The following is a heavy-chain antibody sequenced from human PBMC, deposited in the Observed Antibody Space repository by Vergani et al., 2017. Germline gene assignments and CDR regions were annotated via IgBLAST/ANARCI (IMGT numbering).Heavy chain of an antibody. CDR1: GFTFSSYA. Sequence: QVQLVESGGGVVQPGRSLRLSCAASGFTFSSYAMHWVRQAPGKGLEWVAVISYDGSNKYYADSVKGRFTISRDNSKNTLYLQMNSLRAEDTAVYYCAREGWLPTYYYFDYWGQGTLVTVSS. J-gene: IGHJ4*02. CDR2: ISYDGSNK. D-gene: IGHD6-19*01. CDR3: AREGWLPTYYYFDY. V-gene: IGHV3-30-3*01.